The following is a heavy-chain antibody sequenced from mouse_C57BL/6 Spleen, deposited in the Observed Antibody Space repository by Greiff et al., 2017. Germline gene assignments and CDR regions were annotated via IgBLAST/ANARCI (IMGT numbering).Heavy chain of an antibody. CDR3: AREDYYGGEGFAY. CDR1: GYAFSSSW. CDR2: IYPGDGDT. Sequence: VQLQQSGPELVKPGASVKISCKASGYAFSSSWMNWVKQRPGKGLEWIGRIYPGDGDTNYNGKFKGKATLTAAKSSSTAYMQLSSLTSEDSAVYFCAREDYYGGEGFAYWGQGTLVTVSA. D-gene: IGHD1-1*01. J-gene: IGHJ3*01. V-gene: IGHV1-82*01.